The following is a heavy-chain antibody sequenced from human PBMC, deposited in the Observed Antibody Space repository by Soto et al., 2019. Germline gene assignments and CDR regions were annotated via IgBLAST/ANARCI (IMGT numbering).Heavy chain of an antibody. Sequence: GSLRLSCAASGFTFDDYAMHWVRQAPGKGLEWLSYISSGSSTISYADSVKGRFTISRDNAKNSLFLQMNSLRAEDTAVYYCARVGWAAYHHYMDVWGKGTTVTVSS. V-gene: IGHV3-48*01. CDR3: ARVGWAAYHHYMDV. J-gene: IGHJ6*03. D-gene: IGHD3-16*01. CDR1: GFTFDDYA. CDR2: ISSGSSTI.